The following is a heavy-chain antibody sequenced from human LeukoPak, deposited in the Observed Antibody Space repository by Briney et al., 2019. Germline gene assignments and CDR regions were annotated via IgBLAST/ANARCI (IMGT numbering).Heavy chain of an antibody. CDR3: ARQYGDDARAFDY. V-gene: IGHV3-7*05. D-gene: IGHD4-17*01. CDR1: GFTFSNYW. J-gene: IGHJ4*02. Sequence: GGSLRLSCAASGFTFSNYWMSWVRQAPGKGLEWVAYIKQDGREKYYVDSVKGRFTISRDSAKNSLYLQMNSLRAEDTAVYYCARQYGDDARAFDYWGQGTLVTVSS. CDR2: IKQDGREK.